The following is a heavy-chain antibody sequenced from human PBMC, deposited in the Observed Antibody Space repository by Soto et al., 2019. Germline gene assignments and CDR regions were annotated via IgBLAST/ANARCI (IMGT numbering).Heavy chain of an antibody. J-gene: IGHJ5*02. CDR1: GGSFSGYY. V-gene: IGHV4-34*01. CDR3: AIAGGIAALTHNWFDP. CDR2: INHSGST. Sequence: SETLSLTCAVYGGSFSGYYWSWIRQPPGKGLEWIGEINHSGSTNYNPSLKSRVTISVDTSKNQFSLKLSSVTAADTAVYYCAIAGGIAALTHNWFDPWGQGTLVTVSS. D-gene: IGHD6-6*01.